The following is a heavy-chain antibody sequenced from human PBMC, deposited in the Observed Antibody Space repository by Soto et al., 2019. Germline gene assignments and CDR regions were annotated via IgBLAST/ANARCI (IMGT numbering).Heavy chain of an antibody. J-gene: IGHJ6*02. CDR3: ARDGDYGNYGMDV. CDR1: GFTFSSSA. Sequence: ASAKVSCKASGFTFSSSAIQWVRQARGQRLEWIGWIVVGSGKTKYAQKFQERVTITADESTSTAYMELSSLRSEDTAVYYCARDGDYGNYGMDVWGQGTTVTVSS. CDR2: IVVGSGKT. V-gene: IGHV1-58*02. D-gene: IGHD4-17*01.